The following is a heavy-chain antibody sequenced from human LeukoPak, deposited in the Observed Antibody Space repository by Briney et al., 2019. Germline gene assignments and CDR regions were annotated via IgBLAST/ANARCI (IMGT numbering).Heavy chain of an antibody. Sequence: PGGSLRLSCAASGFIFSTYSMNWVRQAPGKGLEWVSYISSSSSTIYYADSVKGRFTISRDNAENSLYLQMNSLGAEDSAVYYCARDDHYNHYYMDVWGKGTTVTVSS. V-gene: IGHV3-48*01. CDR1: GFIFSTYS. CDR2: ISSSSSTI. J-gene: IGHJ6*03. CDR3: ARDDHYNHYYMDV.